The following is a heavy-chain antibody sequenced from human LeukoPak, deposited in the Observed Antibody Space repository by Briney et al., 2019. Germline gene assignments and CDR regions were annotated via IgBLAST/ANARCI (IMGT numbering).Heavy chain of an antibody. CDR2: MNPNSGNT. D-gene: IGHD5-12*01. CDR3: ARVSGYDFSFDY. V-gene: IGHV1-8*01. J-gene: IGHJ4*02. CDR1: GYTFTSYD. Sequence: ASVKVSCKASGYTFTSYDINWVRQATGQGLEWMGWMNPNSGNTGYAQKFQGRVTMTRNTSISTAYMELSSLRSEDTAVCYCARVSGYDFSFDYWGQGTLVTVSS.